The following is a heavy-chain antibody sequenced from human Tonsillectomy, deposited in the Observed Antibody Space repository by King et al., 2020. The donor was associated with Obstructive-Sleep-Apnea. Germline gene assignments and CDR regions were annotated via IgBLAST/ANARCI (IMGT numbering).Heavy chain of an antibody. V-gene: IGHV3-11*01. D-gene: IGHD6-13*01. J-gene: IGHJ1*01. CDR1: GCTFSDYY. Sequence: VQLVESGGGLVKPGGSLRLSCAASGCTFSDYYMDWIRQAPGTGLEWLSAISNSGTTNHYATSVKGRVTIARDNAKNSLYLQMNGLRAEDTAVYYCARDHIPAADIGGRVHWGQGTLVTVSS. CDR2: ISNSGTTN. CDR3: ARDHIPAADIGGRVH.